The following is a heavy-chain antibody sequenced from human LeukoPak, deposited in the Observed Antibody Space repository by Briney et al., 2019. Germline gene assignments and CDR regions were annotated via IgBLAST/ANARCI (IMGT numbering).Heavy chain of an antibody. CDR1: GFNVSSYY. J-gene: IGHJ6*02. Sequence: GGSLRLSCVASGFNVSSYYMTWVRQAPGKGLEWVSVIYSGGSTYYADSVKGRVAISRDNSKNTVFLQMSSVRAEDTAVYYCARSYSNHLFGMDVWGQGTTVTVTS. V-gene: IGHV3-66*01. D-gene: IGHD4-11*01. CDR2: IYSGGST. CDR3: ARSYSNHLFGMDV.